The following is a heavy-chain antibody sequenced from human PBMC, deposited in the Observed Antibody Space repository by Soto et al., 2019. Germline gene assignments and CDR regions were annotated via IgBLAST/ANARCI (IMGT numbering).Heavy chain of an antibody. J-gene: IGHJ6*02. D-gene: IGHD3-10*01. V-gene: IGHV4-59*01. CDR2: LYDSGST. CDR3: ARENYYGSGTYFRLDV. CDR1: GDSIGTYY. Sequence: SETLSLTCTVSGDSIGTYYWSWIRQPPGKGLEWIGYLYDSGSTHYNPSLKSRVTISVDTSKNQFSLKLTSVTAADTAVYYCARENYYGSGTYFRLDVWGQGTRVTVSS.